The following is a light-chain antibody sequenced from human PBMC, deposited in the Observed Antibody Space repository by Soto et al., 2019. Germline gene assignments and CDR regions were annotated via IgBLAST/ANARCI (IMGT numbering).Light chain of an antibody. CDR1: HSVSIY. CDR3: QQRSNWPT. CDR2: DAS. Sequence: EIVFTQAPATLSLSPGESATLSCRASHSVSIYLALYQQKPGQAPRLLIYDASNRATGIPARFRGSGSGTDFTLTISSLEPEDFAVYYCQQRSNWPTFGTGTKVDIK. V-gene: IGKV3-11*01. J-gene: IGKJ3*01.